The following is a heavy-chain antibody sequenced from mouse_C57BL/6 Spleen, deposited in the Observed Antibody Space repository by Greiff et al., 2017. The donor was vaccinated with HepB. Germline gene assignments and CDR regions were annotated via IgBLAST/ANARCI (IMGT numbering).Heavy chain of an antibody. CDR1: GFTFSDYG. CDR3: AGGTTVVVPYFDY. Sequence: EVMLVESGGGLVKPGGSLKLSCAASGFTFSDYGMHWVRQAPEKGLEWVAYISSGSSTIYYADTVKGRFTISRDNAKNTLFLQMTSLRSEDTAMYYCAGGTTVVVPYFDYWGQGTTLTVSS. CDR2: ISSGSSTI. D-gene: IGHD1-1*01. V-gene: IGHV5-17*01. J-gene: IGHJ2*01.